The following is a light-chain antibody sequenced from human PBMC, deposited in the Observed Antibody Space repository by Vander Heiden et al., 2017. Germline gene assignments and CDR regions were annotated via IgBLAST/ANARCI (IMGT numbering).Light chain of an antibody. CDR2: DVS. V-gene: IGLV2-14*01. J-gene: IGLJ2*01. Sequence: SALTQPASVSGSPGQSITISCTGTSSDVGGYNYVSWYQQHPGKAPKLMIYDVSNRPSGVSNRFSGSKSGNTASLTISGLQAEDGADYYCSSYTSSSTLGVFGGGTKLTVL. CDR3: SSYTSSSTLGV. CDR1: SSDVGGYNY.